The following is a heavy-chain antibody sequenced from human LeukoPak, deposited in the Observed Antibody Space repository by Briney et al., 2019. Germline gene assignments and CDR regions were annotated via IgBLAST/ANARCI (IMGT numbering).Heavy chain of an antibody. J-gene: IGHJ4*02. CDR3: ARRRVWVAVAGTD. V-gene: IGHV4-34*01. D-gene: IGHD6-19*01. CDR2: INHSGSA. CDR1: GGSFSGYY. Sequence: SETLSLTCALYGGSFSGYYWSWIRQPPGKGLEWIGEINHSGSANYNPSLKSRVTISIDTSKNQFSLKLSSVTAADTAVYYCARRRVWVAVAGTDWGQGTLVTVSS.